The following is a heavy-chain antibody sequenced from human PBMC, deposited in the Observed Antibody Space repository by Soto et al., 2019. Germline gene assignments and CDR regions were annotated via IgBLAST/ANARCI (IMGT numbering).Heavy chain of an antibody. V-gene: IGHV4-34*01. CDR2: INPSGGT. J-gene: IGHJ6*02. CDR1: GGSFSGYY. Sequence: PSETLSLTCAVYGGSFSGYYWTWIRQAPGKGLEWIGEINPSGGTNYTSSLKSRVTISVDTSKNQFSLILYSVTAADTAVYFCAREWGLLPYYVMSVWGHGTAVTVSS. CDR3: AREWGLLPYYVMSV. D-gene: IGHD1-26*01.